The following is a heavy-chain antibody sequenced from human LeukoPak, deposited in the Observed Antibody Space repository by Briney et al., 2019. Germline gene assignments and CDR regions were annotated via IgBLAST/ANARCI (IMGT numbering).Heavy chain of an antibody. J-gene: IGHJ6*03. Sequence: GGSLRLSCAASGFIFSNSAMNWVRQAPGKGLEWVSSINNDGSYIYYAGSVKGRFTISRDNSKNTLYLQMDSLRPEDTSVYYCARESPPIIQLWPGDTYYYMDVWGTGTTVSVSS. CDR3: ARESPPIIQLWPGDTYYYMDV. V-gene: IGHV3-21*03. CDR2: INNDGSYI. D-gene: IGHD1-1*01. CDR1: GFIFSNSA.